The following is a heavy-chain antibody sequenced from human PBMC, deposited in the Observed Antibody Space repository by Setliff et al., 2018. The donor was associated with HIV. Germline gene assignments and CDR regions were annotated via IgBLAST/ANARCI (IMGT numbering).Heavy chain of an antibody. CDR2: VNHSGNT. Sequence: SETLSLTCTVSGDSISSDFYWGWIRQPPGKGLEWIGSVNHSGNTYYMPSLQSRVTISVDMSKNQFSLNLNSVTAADTAVYYCARGQGCGGGCHYAFEMWGQGTMVTVSS. CDR1: GDSISSDFY. V-gene: IGHV4-38-2*02. CDR3: ARGQGCGGGCHYAFEM. J-gene: IGHJ3*02. D-gene: IGHD2-21*02.